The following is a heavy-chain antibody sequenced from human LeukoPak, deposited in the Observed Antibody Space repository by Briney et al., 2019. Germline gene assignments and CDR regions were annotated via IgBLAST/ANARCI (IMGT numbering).Heavy chain of an antibody. CDR3: ARGSPPRRNYDSRGYYSYYFDY. Sequence: ASVKVSCKASGYTFISYAMNWVRQAPGQGLEWMGWISAYNGNTHYAQKLQGRVTMTTDTSTSTVYMELRSLRSDDTAVYYCARGSPPRRNYDSRGYYSYYFDYWGQGTLVTVSS. CDR1: GYTFISYA. CDR2: ISAYNGNT. J-gene: IGHJ4*02. V-gene: IGHV1-18*01. D-gene: IGHD3-22*01.